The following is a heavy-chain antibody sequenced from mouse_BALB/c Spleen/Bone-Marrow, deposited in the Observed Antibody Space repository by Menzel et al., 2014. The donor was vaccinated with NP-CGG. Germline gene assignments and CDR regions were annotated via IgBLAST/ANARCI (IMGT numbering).Heavy chain of an antibody. V-gene: IGHV1-18*01. CDR1: GYTFTESS. CDR2: VNPTNGGT. Sequence: VQLQQSGPELVKPGASVKISCTTSGYTFTESSMHWVKQSPEKSLEWIGGVNPTNGGTIYNQKFQGKATLTVGKSSSTADMELRSRTSEDAAVYYCARKDYGYNYVMDYWGQGTSVTVSA. D-gene: IGHD1-2*01. CDR3: ARKDYGYNYVMDY. J-gene: IGHJ4*01.